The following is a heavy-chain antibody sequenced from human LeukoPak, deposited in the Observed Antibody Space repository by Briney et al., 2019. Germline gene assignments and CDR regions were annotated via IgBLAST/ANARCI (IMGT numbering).Heavy chain of an antibody. CDR2: IYYSGST. Sequence: SETLSLTCTVSGGSISSGGYYWSWIRQHPGKGLEWIGYIYYSGSTYYNPSLKSRVTISVGTSKNQFSLKLSSVTAADTAVYYCASYYYDSSGYYYNDYWGQGTLVTVSS. CDR1: GGSISSGGYY. J-gene: IGHJ4*02. V-gene: IGHV4-31*03. CDR3: ASYYYDSSGYYYNDY. D-gene: IGHD3-22*01.